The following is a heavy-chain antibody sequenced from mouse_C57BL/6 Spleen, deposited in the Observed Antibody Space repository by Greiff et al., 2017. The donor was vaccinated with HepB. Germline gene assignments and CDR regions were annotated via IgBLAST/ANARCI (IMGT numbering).Heavy chain of an antibody. CDR2: IYPGSGST. D-gene: IGHD1-1*01. CDR1: GYTFTSYW. V-gene: IGHV1-55*01. J-gene: IGHJ4*01. CDR3: ASIPYYYGSSYDAMDY. Sequence: QVQLQQPGAELVKPGASVKMSCKASGYTFTSYWITWVKQRPGQGLEWIGDIYPGSGSTNYNEKFKSKATLTVDTSSSTAYMQLSSLTSEDSAVYYCASIPYYYGSSYDAMDYGGQGTSVTVSS.